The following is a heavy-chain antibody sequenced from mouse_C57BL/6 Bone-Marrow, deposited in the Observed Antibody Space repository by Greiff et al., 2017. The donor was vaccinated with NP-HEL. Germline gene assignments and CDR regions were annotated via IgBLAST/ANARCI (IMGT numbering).Heavy chain of an antibody. Sequence: DVQLVESGGGLVQPGGSLKLSCAASGFTFSDYYMYWVRQTPEKRLEWVAYISNGGGSTYYPDTVKGRFTISRDNAKNTLYLQMSRLKSEDTAMYYCAPIYYGNYYAMDYWGQGTSVTVSS. D-gene: IGHD2-1*01. CDR2: ISNGGGST. V-gene: IGHV5-12*01. CDR1: GFTFSDYY. J-gene: IGHJ4*01. CDR3: APIYYGNYYAMDY.